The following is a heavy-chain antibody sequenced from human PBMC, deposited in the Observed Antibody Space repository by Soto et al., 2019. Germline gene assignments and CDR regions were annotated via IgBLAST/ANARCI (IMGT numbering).Heavy chain of an antibody. Sequence: SETLSLTCTVSGGSISSYYWSWIRQPAGKGLEWIGRIYTSGSTNYNPSLKSRVTMSVDTSRNQFSLNLNPVTARDTATYFCARGPQYWGPGKLVTVSS. CDR3: ARGPQY. CDR1: GGSISSYY. J-gene: IGHJ4*02. V-gene: IGHV4-4*07. CDR2: IYTSGST.